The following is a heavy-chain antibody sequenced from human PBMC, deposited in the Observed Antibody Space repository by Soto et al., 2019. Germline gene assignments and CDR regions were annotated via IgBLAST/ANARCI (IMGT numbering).Heavy chain of an antibody. CDR2: ISAYNGNT. V-gene: IGHV1-18*01. J-gene: IGHJ6*03. CDR1: GYTFTSYV. Sequence: ASVKVSCKASGYTFTSYVISWVRQAPGQGLEWMGWISAYNGNTNYAQKLQGRVTMTTDTSTSTAYMELRSLRSDDTAVYYCARSTFVVVPYYYYYMDVWGKGTTVTVSS. CDR3: ARSTFVVVPYYYYYMDV. D-gene: IGHD2-2*01.